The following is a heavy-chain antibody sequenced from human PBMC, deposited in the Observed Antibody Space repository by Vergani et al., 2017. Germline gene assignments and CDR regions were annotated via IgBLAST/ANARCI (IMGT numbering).Heavy chain of an antibody. CDR3: ARHENLGDAFDI. V-gene: IGHV5-10-1*03. J-gene: IGHJ3*02. CDR2: IDLSDSDT. CDR1: GYSFTTYW. Sequence: EVQLVQSGAEVKKPGESLRISCKDSGYSFTTYWISWVLQMPGKGLEWMGRIDLSDSDTNYSPSFKGHVTISADKSISTAYLQWSSLKASDTAMYYCARHENLGDAFDIWGQGTMVTVSS. D-gene: IGHD7-27*01.